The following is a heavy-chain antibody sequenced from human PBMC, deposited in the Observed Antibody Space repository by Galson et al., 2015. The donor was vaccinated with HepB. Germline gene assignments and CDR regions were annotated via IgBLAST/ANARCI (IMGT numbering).Heavy chain of an antibody. Sequence: SVKVSCKVSGYTLTELSMHWVRQAPGKGLEWMGGFDPEDGETIYAQKFQGRVTMTEDTSTDTAYMELSSLRSEDTAVYYCATAGVDIVATITGLIFDYWGQGTLVTVSS. J-gene: IGHJ4*02. V-gene: IGHV1-24*01. CDR1: GYTLTELS. CDR3: ATAGVDIVATITGLIFDY. D-gene: IGHD5-12*01. CDR2: FDPEDGET.